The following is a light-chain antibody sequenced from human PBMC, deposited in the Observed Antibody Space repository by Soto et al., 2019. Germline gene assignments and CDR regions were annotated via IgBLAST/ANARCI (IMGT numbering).Light chain of an antibody. Sequence: EIVLTQSPGTLSLSPGERATLSCRASQSVSSSYLAWYQQKPGQTPRLLIYGASSRATGTPDRFSGSGSGTDFTLTISRLEPEDFAVYWCQQYDSSPRTFGQGTKVDIK. CDR3: QQYDSSPRT. J-gene: IGKJ1*01. CDR2: GAS. V-gene: IGKV3-20*01. CDR1: QSVSSSY.